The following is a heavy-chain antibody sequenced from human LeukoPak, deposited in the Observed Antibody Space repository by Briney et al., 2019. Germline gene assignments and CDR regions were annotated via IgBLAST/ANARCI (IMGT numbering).Heavy chain of an antibody. CDR1: GGSFSGYY. Sequence: SETLSLTCAAYGGSFSGYYWSWIRQPPGKGLEWIGEINHSGSTNYNPSLKSRVTISVDTSKNQFSLKLSSVTAADTAVYYCARGSYDYVWGSYHLYYFDYWGQGTLVTVSS. V-gene: IGHV4-34*01. CDR2: INHSGST. CDR3: ARGSYDYVWGSYHLYYFDY. D-gene: IGHD3-16*02. J-gene: IGHJ4*02.